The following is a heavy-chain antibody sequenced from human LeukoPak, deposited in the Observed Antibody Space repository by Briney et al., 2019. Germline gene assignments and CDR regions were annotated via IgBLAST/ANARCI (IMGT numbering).Heavy chain of an antibody. CDR3: ARDGSRTPITMVRGRYYMDV. D-gene: IGHD3-10*01. Sequence: SETLSLTCTVSGGSISSGGYYWSWIRQPPGKGLEWIGYIYHSGSTYYNPSLKSRVTISVDRSKNQCSLKLSSVTAADTAVYYCARDGSRTPITMVRGRYYMDVWGEGTTVTVSS. V-gene: IGHV4-30-2*01. J-gene: IGHJ6*03. CDR2: IYHSGST. CDR1: GGSISSGGYY.